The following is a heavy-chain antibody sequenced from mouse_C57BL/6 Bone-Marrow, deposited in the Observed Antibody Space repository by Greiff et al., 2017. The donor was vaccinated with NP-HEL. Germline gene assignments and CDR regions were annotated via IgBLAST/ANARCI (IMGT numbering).Heavy chain of an antibody. Sequence: VQLQQSGPELVKPGASVKISCKASGYTFTDYYMNWVKQSHGKGLEWIGDINPNNGGTSYNQKFKGKATLTVDKSSSTAYMELRSLTSEDSAVYYCAIYYYGHYYAMDYWGQGTSVTVSS. J-gene: IGHJ4*01. CDR3: AIYYYGHYYAMDY. D-gene: IGHD1-1*01. V-gene: IGHV1-26*01. CDR2: INPNNGGT. CDR1: GYTFTDYY.